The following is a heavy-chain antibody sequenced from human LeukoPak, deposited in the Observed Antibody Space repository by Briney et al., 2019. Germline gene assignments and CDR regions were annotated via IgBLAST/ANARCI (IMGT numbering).Heavy chain of an antibody. Sequence: GGTLRLSCAASGFTLSDAYMSWIRQAPGKGLEWVSYISSSGTYTNYADSVKGRFTVSRDSAKTSVTLQMNSLRADDTAIYYCARGGLVDWFDPWGQGTLVTVPS. J-gene: IGHJ5*02. CDR1: GFTLSDAY. V-gene: IGHV3-11*05. D-gene: IGHD5-12*01. CDR2: ISSSGTYT. CDR3: ARGGLVDWFDP.